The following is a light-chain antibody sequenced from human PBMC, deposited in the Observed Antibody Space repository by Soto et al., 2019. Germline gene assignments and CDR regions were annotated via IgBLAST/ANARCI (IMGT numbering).Light chain of an antibody. CDR1: QSISNW. V-gene: IGKV1-39*01. Sequence: DIQMTQSPSTLPASVGDRVTITCRASQSISNWLAWYQQKPGKAPKXLIFAASSLQSGVPSRFSGSRSGPDFTLTISSLQPEDFATYYCQQSYSSPPTFGQGTKVDIK. CDR2: AAS. CDR3: QQSYSSPPT. J-gene: IGKJ1*01.